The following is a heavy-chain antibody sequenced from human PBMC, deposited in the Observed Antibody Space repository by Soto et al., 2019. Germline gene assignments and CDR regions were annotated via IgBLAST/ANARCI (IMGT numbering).Heavy chain of an antibody. CDR1: GFTFSDYW. CDR2: IKFDGSEK. Sequence: GGSLRLSCAASGFTFSDYWMSWVRQAPGKGPEWVANIKFDGSEKQYVDSVKGRFTISRDNSRNSLFLQMNSLRAGDTAVYYCVKDGGYCSSTSCYSPRNHYFDSWGQGTLVTVSS. J-gene: IGHJ4*02. V-gene: IGHV3-7*03. CDR3: VKDGGYCSSTSCYSPRNHYFDS. D-gene: IGHD2-2*01.